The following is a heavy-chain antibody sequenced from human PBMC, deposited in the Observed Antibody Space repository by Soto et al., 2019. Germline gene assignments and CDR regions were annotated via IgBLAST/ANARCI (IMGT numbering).Heavy chain of an antibody. V-gene: IGHV3-74*01. D-gene: IGHD3-9*01. J-gene: IGHJ4*02. CDR1: GFIFNMYW. CDR3: TRGPRPMSTGMGAY. Sequence: PGASLTLSCAASGFIFNMYWMHWVRQSPGKGLVWISRIYNDGTYSDYADSVRGRFTISRDNVNDTLYLQMNNLRAEDSGLYYCTRGPRPMSTGMGAYWGQGP. CDR2: IYNDGTYS.